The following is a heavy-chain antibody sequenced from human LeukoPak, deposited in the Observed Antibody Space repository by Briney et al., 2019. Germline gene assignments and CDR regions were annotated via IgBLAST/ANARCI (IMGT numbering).Heavy chain of an antibody. CDR1: GFTFSNYW. CDR2: IEQDGSEK. Sequence: GGSLRLSCAASGFTFSNYWMSWVAQAPGKALEWVANIEQDGSEKYYVDSVKGRFTISRDNAKNSLYLQMNSLRAEDTAVYYCARDTYYYGSGSYFFDYWGQGTLVTVSS. V-gene: IGHV3-7*01. D-gene: IGHD3-10*01. CDR3: ARDTYYYGSGSYFFDY. J-gene: IGHJ4*02.